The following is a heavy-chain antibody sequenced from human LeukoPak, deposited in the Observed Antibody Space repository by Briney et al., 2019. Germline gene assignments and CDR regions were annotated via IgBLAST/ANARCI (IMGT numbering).Heavy chain of an antibody. CDR3: AREYSSFEY. V-gene: IGHV4-59*01. CDR2: INWSGYT. D-gene: IGHD6-19*01. Sequence: SETLSLTCTVSGGSISTYYWSWIRQPPGKGLEWVGYINWSGYTDYNPSLKSRVTISVDTSKNHFSLKLRSVTAAGTAVYYCAREYSSFEYWGQGILVTVSS. J-gene: IGHJ4*02. CDR1: GGSISTYY.